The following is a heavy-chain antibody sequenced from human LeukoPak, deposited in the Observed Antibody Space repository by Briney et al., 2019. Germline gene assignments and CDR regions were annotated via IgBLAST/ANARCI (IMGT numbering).Heavy chain of an antibody. Sequence: ASVKVSCKASGYTFTSYDINWVRQATGQGLEWMGRMNPNSGNTGYAQKFQGRVTITRNTSISTAYMELSSLRSEDTAVYYCARVSRRQLSYYYYYMDVWGKGTTVTVSS. D-gene: IGHD5-18*01. CDR1: GYTFTSYD. CDR3: ARVSRRQLSYYYYYMDV. J-gene: IGHJ6*03. CDR2: MNPNSGNT. V-gene: IGHV1-8*03.